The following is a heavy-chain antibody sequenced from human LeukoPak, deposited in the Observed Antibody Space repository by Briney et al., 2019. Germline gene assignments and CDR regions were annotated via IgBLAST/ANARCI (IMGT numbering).Heavy chain of an antibody. CDR2: IYSGGST. D-gene: IGHD6-19*01. CDR3: ARVGEWLPRDY. V-gene: IGHV3-53*01. Sequence: PGGSLGLSCAVSGFTVSSNYMNWVRQAPGKGLEWVSVIYSGGSTYYADSVKGRFTISRDNSKNTLYLQMNSLRAEDTAVYYCARVGEWLPRDYWGQGTLVTVSS. J-gene: IGHJ4*02. CDR1: GFTVSSNY.